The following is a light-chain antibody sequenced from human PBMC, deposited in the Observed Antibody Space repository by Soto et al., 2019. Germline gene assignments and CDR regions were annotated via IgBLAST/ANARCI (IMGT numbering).Light chain of an antibody. J-gene: IGKJ4*01. CDR3: QQYGSSRT. CDR2: GAS. V-gene: IGKV3-20*01. Sequence: IVFTRSPDTRYLSQGERATLSFRASQSVSSNLAWYQQKPGQAPRLLIYGASSRATGIPDRFSGSGSGTDFTITISRLETEDFAVYYCQQYGSSRTFGGGTKVDIK. CDR1: QSVSSN.